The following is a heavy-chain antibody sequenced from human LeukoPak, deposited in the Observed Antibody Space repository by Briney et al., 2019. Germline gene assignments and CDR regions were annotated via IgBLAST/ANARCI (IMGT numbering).Heavy chain of an antibody. V-gene: IGHV3-53*01. Sequence: PGGSLRLSCAASGFTVSSNYMGWVRQAPGKGLEWVSVIYSSGMTYYADSVKGRFTISRDNSKNTLYLHMNSLRAEDTAVYYCARDLYGVSHDYWGQGTLVTVSS. J-gene: IGHJ4*02. CDR2: IYSSGMT. D-gene: IGHD4-17*01. CDR1: GFTVSSNY. CDR3: ARDLYGVSHDY.